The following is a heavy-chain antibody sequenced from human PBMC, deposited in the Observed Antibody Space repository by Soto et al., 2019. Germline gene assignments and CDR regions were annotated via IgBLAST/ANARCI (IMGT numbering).Heavy chain of an antibody. Sequence: QLHLVQSGAEVKKPGSSVKVSCKGSGETFRRYALSWVRQAPGQGLEWMGGIIPMLNRPNYAQRFQGRVIISANESTNTAYMEFLSLRSEDTAVYYCATIGLDVAFWGQGTGVIVSS. CDR1: GETFRRYA. J-gene: IGHJ4*02. CDR3: ATIGLDVAF. CDR2: IIPMLNRP. V-gene: IGHV1-69*01.